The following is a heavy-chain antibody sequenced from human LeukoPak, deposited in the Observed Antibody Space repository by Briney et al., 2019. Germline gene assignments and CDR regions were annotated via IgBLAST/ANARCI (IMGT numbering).Heavy chain of an antibody. CDR3: ARARVGYSYGYTEDYYYYMDV. J-gene: IGHJ6*03. V-gene: IGHV3-30*04. Sequence: GRSLRLSCAASGFTFSSYAMHWVRQAPGKGLEWVAVISYDGSNKYYADSVKGRFTISRDNSKNTLYQQMNSLRAEDTAVYYCARARVGYSYGYTEDYYYYMDVWGKGTTVTVSS. CDR2: ISYDGSNK. D-gene: IGHD5-18*01. CDR1: GFTFSSYA.